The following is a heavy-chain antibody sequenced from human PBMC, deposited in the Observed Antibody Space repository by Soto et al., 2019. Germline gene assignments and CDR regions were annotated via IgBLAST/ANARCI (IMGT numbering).Heavy chain of an antibody. CDR1: GFTFSSYS. V-gene: IGHV3-21*01. D-gene: IGHD5-18*01. Sequence: PGGSLRLSCAASGFTFSSYSMNWVRQAPGKGLEWVSSISSSSSYIYYADSVKGRFTISRDNSKNTLYLQMNSLRAEDTAVYYCARDRTAMATWLRYWGQGTLVTVSS. J-gene: IGHJ4*02. CDR2: ISSSSSYI. CDR3: ARDRTAMATWLRY.